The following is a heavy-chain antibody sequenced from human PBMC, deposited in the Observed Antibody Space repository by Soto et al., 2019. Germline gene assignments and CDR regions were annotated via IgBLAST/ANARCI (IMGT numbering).Heavy chain of an antibody. CDR2: ISGSGGST. D-gene: IGHD3-22*01. CDR1: GFTFSGYA. J-gene: IGHJ4*02. CDR3: AKVGYYDSSGYLRPGSFDY. Sequence: PGGSLRLSCAASGFTFSGYAMSWVRQAPGKGLEWVSAISGSGGSTYYADSVKGRFTISRDNSKNTLYLQMNSLRAEDTAVYYCAKVGYYDSSGYLRPGSFDYWGQGTLVTVSS. V-gene: IGHV3-23*01.